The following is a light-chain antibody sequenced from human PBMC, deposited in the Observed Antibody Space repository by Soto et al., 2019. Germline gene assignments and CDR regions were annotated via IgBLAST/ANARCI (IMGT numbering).Light chain of an antibody. CDR1: QSVSSN. CDR2: GAS. Sequence: EIVMTQSPATLSVSPGDRATLSCRASQSVSSNLAWYQQKPGQAPRVLIFGASTRATGIPARFSGSGSGTEFTLTISSLQSEDFAVYYCQQYNNCPPWTFGQGTKVEIK. V-gene: IGKV3-15*01. CDR3: QQYNNCPPWT. J-gene: IGKJ1*01.